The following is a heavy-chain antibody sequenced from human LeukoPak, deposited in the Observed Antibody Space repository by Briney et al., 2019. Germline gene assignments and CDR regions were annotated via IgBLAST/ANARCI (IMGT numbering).Heavy chain of an antibody. CDR1: GGSISSHY. Sequence: SETLSLTGTVSGGSISSHYWSWIRQPPGKGLEWIGYIYYSGSTNYNPSLKSRVTISVDTSKNQFSLKLSSVTAADTAVYYCARGPDILTGYPLDYWGQGTLVTVSS. CDR3: ARGPDILTGYPLDY. CDR2: IYYSGST. V-gene: IGHV4-59*11. J-gene: IGHJ4*02. D-gene: IGHD3-9*01.